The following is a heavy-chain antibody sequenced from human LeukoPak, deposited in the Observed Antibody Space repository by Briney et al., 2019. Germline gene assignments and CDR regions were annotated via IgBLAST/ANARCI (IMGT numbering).Heavy chain of an antibody. CDR3: ARHEYTFGMYYFDY. CDR2: IFPGDSDT. Sequence: GESLQISFKASGYGFTSYWIGWVRPLPGKGVGWMGIIFPGDSDTTYSPSFEGQVTISVDKSNNTAYLQWTSLKASDSAVYYCARHEYTFGMYYFDYRAQGTLVTVSS. J-gene: IGHJ4*02. CDR1: GYGFTSYW. D-gene: IGHD3-16*01. V-gene: IGHV5-51*01.